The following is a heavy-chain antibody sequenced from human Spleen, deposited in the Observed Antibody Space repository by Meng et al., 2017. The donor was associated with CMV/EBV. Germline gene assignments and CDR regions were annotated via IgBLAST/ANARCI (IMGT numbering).Heavy chain of an antibody. J-gene: IGHJ6*02. V-gene: IGHV1-69*04. CDR3: ARVSQYYYGSGGSHMDV. CDR1: GYTFSSYD. CDR2: IIPFFNIT. D-gene: IGHD3-10*01. Sequence: SVKVSCKASGYTFSSYDINWVRQATGQGLQWLGRIIPFFNITNYAQNFQGRVTITADKSTSTAYMELSNLRSEDTAMYYCARVSQYYYGSGGSHMDVWGQGTTVTVSS.